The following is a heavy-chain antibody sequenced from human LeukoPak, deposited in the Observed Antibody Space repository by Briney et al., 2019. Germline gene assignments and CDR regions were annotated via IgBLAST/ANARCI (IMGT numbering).Heavy chain of an antibody. J-gene: IGHJ6*03. CDR2: INPSGGST. Sequence: GASVKVSCKASGYTFTSYYMHWVRQAPGQGLEWMGIINPSGGSTSYAQKFQGRVTMTRDTSTSTVYMELSSLRSEDTAVYYCARAGYGGNYYHYYYMDVWGKGTTVTVSS. V-gene: IGHV1-46*01. CDR1: GYTFTSYY. CDR3: ARAGYGGNYYHYYYMDV. D-gene: IGHD4-23*01.